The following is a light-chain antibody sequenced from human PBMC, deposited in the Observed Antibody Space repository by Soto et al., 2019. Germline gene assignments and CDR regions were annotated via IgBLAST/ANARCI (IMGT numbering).Light chain of an antibody. CDR2: GAY. CDR3: QQYGSSLLT. V-gene: IGKV3-20*01. Sequence: EIVMTQSPATLSLSPGERATLSCRASQSVSSSYLAWYQQKPGQAPRLLIYGAYSRATGIQDRFSGSGSGTDFTLTIRRLEPEDFAVYYCQQYGSSLLTFGGGTKVDIK. CDR1: QSVSSSY. J-gene: IGKJ4*01.